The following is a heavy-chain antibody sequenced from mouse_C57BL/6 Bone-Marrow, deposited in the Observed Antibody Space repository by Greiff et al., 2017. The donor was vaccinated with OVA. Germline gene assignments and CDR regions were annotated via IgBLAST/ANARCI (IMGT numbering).Heavy chain of an antibody. Sequence: EVQRVESGPVLARPGASVKMSCKTSGYTFTSYWMHWVKQRPGQGLEWIGAIYPGNSDTSYNQKFKGKAKLTAVTSASTAYMELSSLTNEDSAVYYCTRDGKGIYYAMDYWGQGTSVTVSS. CDR1: GYTFTSYW. J-gene: IGHJ4*01. CDR3: TRDGKGIYYAMDY. CDR2: IYPGNSDT. V-gene: IGHV1-5*01. D-gene: IGHD2-1*01.